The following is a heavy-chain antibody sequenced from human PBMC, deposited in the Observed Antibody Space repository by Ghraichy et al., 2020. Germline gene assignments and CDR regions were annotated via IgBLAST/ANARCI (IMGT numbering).Heavy chain of an antibody. Sequence: SETLSLTCTVSGGSISSYYWSWIRQPPGKELEWIGYIYYSGSTNYNPSLKSRVTISVDTSKNQFSLKLSSVTAADTAVYYCARAYGYNYFDYWGQGTLVTVSS. J-gene: IGHJ4*02. D-gene: IGHD5-24*01. CDR1: GGSISSYY. CDR2: IYYSGST. CDR3: ARAYGYNYFDY. V-gene: IGHV4-59*01.